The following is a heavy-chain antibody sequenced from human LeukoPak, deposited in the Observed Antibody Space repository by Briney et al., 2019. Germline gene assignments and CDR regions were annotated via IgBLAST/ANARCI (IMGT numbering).Heavy chain of an antibody. CDR1: EFTFSSHA. CDR3: AKGKYSSGGVPDY. D-gene: IGHD6-19*01. Sequence: PGGSPRLSCVASEFTFSSHAMNWVRQAPGKGLEWVSSISGGGESTYYADSVKGRFTVSRDNSKNTLYLQINSLRGEDTAVYYCAKGKYSSGGVPDYWGQGTLVTVSS. J-gene: IGHJ4*02. V-gene: IGHV3-23*01. CDR2: ISGGGEST.